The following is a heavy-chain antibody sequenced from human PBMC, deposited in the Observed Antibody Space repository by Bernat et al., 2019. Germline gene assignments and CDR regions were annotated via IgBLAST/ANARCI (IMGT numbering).Heavy chain of an antibody. J-gene: IGHJ4*02. CDR1: GFTFSSYG. V-gene: IGHV3-30*18. CDR2: ISYDGSNK. CDR3: AKDLADYGDYAIEFDY. Sequence: QVQLVESGGGVVQPGRSLRLSCAASGFTFSSYGMPWVRQAPGKGLEWVGVISYDGSNKYYAAFVKDQFTISRDNSRNTLYLKMNSLRAEDTAVYYCAKDLADYGDYAIEFDYWGQGTLVTVSS. D-gene: IGHD4-17*01.